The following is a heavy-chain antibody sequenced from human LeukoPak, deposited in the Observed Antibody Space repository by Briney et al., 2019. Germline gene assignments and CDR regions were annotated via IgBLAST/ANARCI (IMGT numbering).Heavy chain of an antibody. J-gene: IGHJ4*02. CDR2: ISSSSSYI. D-gene: IGHD1-26*01. CDR1: GFTFGSYS. V-gene: IGHV3-21*01. Sequence: PGGSLRLSCAASGFTFGSYSMNWVRQAPGKGLEWVSSISSSSSYIYYADSVKGRFTISRDNAKNSLYPQMNSLRAEDTAVYYCAREAFIVGGSFDYWGQGTLVTVSS. CDR3: AREAFIVGGSFDY.